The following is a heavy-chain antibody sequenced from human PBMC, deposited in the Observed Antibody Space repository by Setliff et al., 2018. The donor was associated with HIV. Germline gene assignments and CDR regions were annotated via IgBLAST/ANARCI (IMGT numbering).Heavy chain of an antibody. CDR1: GGSISNYY. Sequence: PSETLSLTCTISGGSISNYYWSWIRQPPGKELEWIGFIYYTGSTNYNPSLKSRVTMSVDTSKNHFSLRLNSVTAADTAVYYCARDRSYPFPYWGYWGQGTLVTVSS. CDR2: IYYTGST. J-gene: IGHJ4*02. D-gene: IGHD7-27*01. V-gene: IGHV4-59*01. CDR3: ARDRSYPFPYWGY.